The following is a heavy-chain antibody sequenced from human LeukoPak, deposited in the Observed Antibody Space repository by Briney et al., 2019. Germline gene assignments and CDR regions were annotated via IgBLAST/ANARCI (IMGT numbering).Heavy chain of an antibody. CDR2: ISAYNGNT. CDR1: GYTFTIYG. J-gene: IGHJ4*02. CDR3: ARDIPSIAAAGMNDY. Sequence: ASVTVSCKSSGYTFTIYGISWVRQAPGQGLEWMGWISAYNGNTNYAQKLQGRVTMTTDTSTSTAYMELRSLRSDDTAVYYCARDIPSIAAAGMNDYWGQGTLVTVSS. V-gene: IGHV1-18*01. D-gene: IGHD6-13*01.